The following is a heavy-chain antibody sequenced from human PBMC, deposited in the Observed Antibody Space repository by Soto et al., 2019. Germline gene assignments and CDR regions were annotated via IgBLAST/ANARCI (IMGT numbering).Heavy chain of an antibody. Sequence: QVQLQQWGAGLLKPSETLSLTCAVYGGFVSSGNYYWSWIRQPPGKGLEWIGEMSHSGGTHFNPSLKSRVTISVDTSKHQFSLKMTSVTAASTDLYYCARVARGTTKTVVDAFDIWGPGTIVTVSS. CDR2: MSHSGGT. J-gene: IGHJ3*02. CDR3: ARVARGTTKTVVDAFDI. CDR1: GGFVSSGNYY. V-gene: IGHV4-34*01. D-gene: IGHD4-4*01.